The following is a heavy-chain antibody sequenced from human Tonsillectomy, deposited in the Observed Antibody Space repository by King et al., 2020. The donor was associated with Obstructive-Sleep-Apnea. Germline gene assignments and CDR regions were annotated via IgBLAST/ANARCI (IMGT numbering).Heavy chain of an antibody. J-gene: IGHJ4*02. CDR2: ISDDVSNK. Sequence: VQLVESGGGVVQPGRSLRLSCAASGFTFSNYAMHWVRQAPGKGLDWVAFISDDVSNKHYADSVKGRFTISRDNSKNTLYLQVNSLIAEDTAMYYCARDYYERSGYFYYWGQGTLVTVYS. D-gene: IGHD3-22*01. CDR3: ARDYYERSGYFYY. V-gene: IGHV3-30*04. CDR1: GFTFSNYA.